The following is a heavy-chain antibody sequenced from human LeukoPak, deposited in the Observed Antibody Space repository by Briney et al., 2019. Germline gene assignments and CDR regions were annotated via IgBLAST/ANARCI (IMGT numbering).Heavy chain of an antibody. CDR1: GFTVSSNY. V-gene: IGHV3-66*01. CDR3: ARDLRYCRGGSCYY. CDR2: IYSGGST. J-gene: IGHJ4*01. Sequence: PGGSLRLSCAASGFTVSSNYMSWVRQAPGKGLEWVSVIYSGGSTYYADSVKGRFTISRDNSKNTLYLQMNSLRAEDTAVYYCARDLRYCRGGSCYYWGHGVMVTVSS. D-gene: IGHD2-15*01.